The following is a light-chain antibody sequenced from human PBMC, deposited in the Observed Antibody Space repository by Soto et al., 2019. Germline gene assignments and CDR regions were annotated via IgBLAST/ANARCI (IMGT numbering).Light chain of an antibody. CDR3: QQYYSYPLT. V-gene: IGKV1-8*01. Sequence: AIRMTQSPSSFSASTGERVTITCRASQGSSSYLAWYQQKPGKAPKLLIYAASTLQSGVPSRFSGSGSGTDFTLTISCLQSEDFATYYCQQYYSYPLTFGPGTKVDIK. CDR1: QGSSSY. CDR2: AAS. J-gene: IGKJ3*01.